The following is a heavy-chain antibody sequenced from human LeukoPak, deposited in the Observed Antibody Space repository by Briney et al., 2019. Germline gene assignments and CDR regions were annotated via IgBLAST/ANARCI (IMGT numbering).Heavy chain of an antibody. D-gene: IGHD2-15*01. CDR2: ISYDGSNK. CDR1: GFTFSSYG. Sequence: PGRSLRLSCAASGFTFSSYGMHWVRQAPGKGLEWVAVISYDGSNKYYADSVKGRFTISRDNSKNTLYLQMNSLRAEDTAVYYCAKVRVGTAHFDYWGQGTLVTVSS. J-gene: IGHJ4*02. V-gene: IGHV3-30*18. CDR3: AKVRVGTAHFDY.